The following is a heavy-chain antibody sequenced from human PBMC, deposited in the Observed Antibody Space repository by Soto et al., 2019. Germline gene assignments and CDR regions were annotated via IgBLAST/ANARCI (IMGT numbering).Heavy chain of an antibody. CDR1: GFTFSSYS. CDR2: ISSSSSTI. Sequence: EVQLVESGVGLVQPGGSLRLSCAASGFTFSSYSMNWFRQAPGKGLEWVSYISSSSSTIYYADSVKGRFTISRDNAKNSLYLQMNSLRSEDTAVYYCARDLNYGLLDYWGQGTLVTVSS. CDR3: ARDLNYGLLDY. V-gene: IGHV3-48*01. J-gene: IGHJ4*02. D-gene: IGHD4-17*01.